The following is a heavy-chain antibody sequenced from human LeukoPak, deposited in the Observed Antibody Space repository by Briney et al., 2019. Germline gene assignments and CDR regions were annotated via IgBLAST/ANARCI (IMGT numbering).Heavy chain of an antibody. J-gene: IGHJ4*02. V-gene: IGHV3-23*01. CDR3: AKRAARSFDY. D-gene: IGHD2-15*01. CDR1: GFIFSSYG. Sequence: GGSLRLSCAASGFIFSSYGMSWVRQAPGKGLEWVSDISTSDGSTNYADSVKGRFSISRDNSKNTLYLQMNSLRAEDTGVYYCAKRAARSFDYWGQGTLVTVSS. CDR2: ISTSDGST.